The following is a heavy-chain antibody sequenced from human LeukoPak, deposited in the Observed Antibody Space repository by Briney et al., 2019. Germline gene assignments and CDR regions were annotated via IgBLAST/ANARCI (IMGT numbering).Heavy chain of an antibody. J-gene: IGHJ4*02. Sequence: ASVKVSCKASGYTFTSYGISWVRQAPGQGLEWMGWISAYNGNTNYAQKLQGRVTMTTDTSTSTAYMELRSLRSDDTAVYYCARDGRVDIVATTTRPTDYWGQGTLVTVSS. V-gene: IGHV1-18*01. CDR1: GYTFTSYG. D-gene: IGHD5-12*01. CDR3: ARDGRVDIVATTTRPTDY. CDR2: ISAYNGNT.